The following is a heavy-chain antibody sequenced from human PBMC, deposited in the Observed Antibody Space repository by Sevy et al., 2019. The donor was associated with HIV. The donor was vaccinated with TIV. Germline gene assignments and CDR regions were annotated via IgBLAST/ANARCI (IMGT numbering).Heavy chain of an antibody. J-gene: IGHJ5*02. Sequence: SETLSLTCAVSGGSISSVNCWHWVRQPPGKGLEWIGEIYHSGSTNYNPSLKSRVTISVDNSKNQFSLKLSSVTAADTAVYYCARGGETPRGFDPWGQGSLVTVSS. CDR2: IYHSGST. D-gene: IGHD3-16*01. V-gene: IGHV4-4*02. CDR3: ARGGETPRGFDP. CDR1: GGSISSVNC.